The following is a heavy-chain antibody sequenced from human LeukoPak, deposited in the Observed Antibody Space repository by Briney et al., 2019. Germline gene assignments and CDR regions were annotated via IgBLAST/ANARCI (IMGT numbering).Heavy chain of an antibody. V-gene: IGHV1-18*03. J-gene: IGHJ3*02. CDR3: AREGGSHDAFDI. Sequence: GASVKVSCKASGYTFTSYGISWVRQAPGQGLEWMGWISAYNGNTNYAQKLQGRVTMTTDTSASTAYMELSSLRSEDMAVYYCAREGGSHDAFDIWGQGTMVTVSS. CDR1: GYTFTSYG. CDR2: ISAYNGNT. D-gene: IGHD1-26*01.